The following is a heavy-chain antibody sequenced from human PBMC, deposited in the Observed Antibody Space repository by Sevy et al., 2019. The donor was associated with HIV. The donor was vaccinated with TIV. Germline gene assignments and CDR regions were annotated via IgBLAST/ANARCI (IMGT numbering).Heavy chain of an antibody. CDR2: ISGSGGST. CDR1: GFTFSSYA. CDR3: AKLGYDSSGYLSLAHFDY. Sequence: GGSLRLSCAASGFTFSSYAMSWVRQAPGKGLEWVSAISGSGGSTYYADSVKGRFTISRDNSKNTLYLQMNSLRAEDTTVYYYAKLGYDSSGYLSLAHFDYWGHGTLVTVSS. D-gene: IGHD3-22*01. J-gene: IGHJ4*01. V-gene: IGHV3-23*01.